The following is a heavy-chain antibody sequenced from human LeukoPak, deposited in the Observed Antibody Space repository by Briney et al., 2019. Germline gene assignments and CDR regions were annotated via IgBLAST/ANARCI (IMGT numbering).Heavy chain of an antibody. CDR2: IKQDGTEK. Sequence: KPGGSLRLSCAASGFSFSDKWMTWVRQAPGEGLEWVANIKQDGTEKYYVDSVKGRFTVSRDNTKNSLYLQMNSLRDEDTAVYYCARDPYYYLDVWGKGTTVIVSS. CDR1: GFSFSDKW. CDR3: ARDPYYYLDV. V-gene: IGHV3-7*01. J-gene: IGHJ6*03.